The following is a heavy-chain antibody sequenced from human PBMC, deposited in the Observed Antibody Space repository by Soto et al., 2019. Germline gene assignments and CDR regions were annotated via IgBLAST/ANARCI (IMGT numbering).Heavy chain of an antibody. CDR1: GGTFSSYA. CDR2: IIPIFGTA. CDR3: ARDRRDGYNPPYFDY. J-gene: IGHJ4*02. V-gene: IGHV1-69*12. D-gene: IGHD5-12*01. Sequence: QVQLVQSGAEVKKPGSSVKVSCKASGGTFSSYAISWVRQAPGQGLEWMGGIIPIFGTANYAQKFQGRVTITADESTSTAYMELSRLRSEDTAVYYCARDRRDGYNPPYFDYWGQGTLVTVSS.